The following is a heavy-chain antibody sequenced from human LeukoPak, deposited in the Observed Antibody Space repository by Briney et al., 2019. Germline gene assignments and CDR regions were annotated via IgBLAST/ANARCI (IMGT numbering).Heavy chain of an antibody. CDR2: ISYDGSNK. J-gene: IGHJ4*02. D-gene: IGHD6-13*01. V-gene: IGHV3-30*03. CDR3: ETLQQLADY. Sequence: GGSLRLSCAASGVTFSSYGMHWVRQAPGKGLEWVAVISYDGSNKYYADSVKGRFTISRDNSKNTLYLQMNSLRAEDTAVYYCETLQQLADYWGQGTLVTVSS. CDR1: GVTFSSYG.